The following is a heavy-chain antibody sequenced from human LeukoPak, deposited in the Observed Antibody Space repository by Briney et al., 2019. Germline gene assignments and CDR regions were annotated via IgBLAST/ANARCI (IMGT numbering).Heavy chain of an antibody. D-gene: IGHD6-19*01. CDR3: TRVPSSGWFPDY. CDR1: GFTFGDYA. V-gene: IGHV3-49*04. J-gene: IGHJ4*02. Sequence: GGSLRLSCTASGFTFGDYAMSWVRQAPGKGLEWVGFIRSKAYGGTTEYAASVKGRFTISRDDSKSNAYLQMNSLKTEDTAVYYCTRVPSSGWFPDYWGQGTLVTVSS. CDR2: IRSKAYGGTT.